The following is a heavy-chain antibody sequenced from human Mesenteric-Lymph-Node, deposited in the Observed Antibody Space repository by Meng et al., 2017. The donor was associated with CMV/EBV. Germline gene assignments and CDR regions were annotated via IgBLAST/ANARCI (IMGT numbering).Heavy chain of an antibody. V-gene: IGHV3-7*03. J-gene: IGHJ4*02. CDR3: AKGYSGSYWVYFDY. CDR1: GFTFSNNW. CDR2: INQAGTEK. Sequence: GESLKISCAASGFTFSNNWMSWVRQAPGKGLEWVANINQAGTEKYYVDSVKGRFTISRDNAKKSLYLQMNSLRAEDTAVYYCAKGYSGSYWVYFDYWGQGTLVTVSS. D-gene: IGHD1-26*01.